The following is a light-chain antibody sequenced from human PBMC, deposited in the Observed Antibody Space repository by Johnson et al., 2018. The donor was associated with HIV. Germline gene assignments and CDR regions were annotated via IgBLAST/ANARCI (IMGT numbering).Light chain of an antibody. V-gene: IGLV1-51*02. J-gene: IGLJ1*01. CDR1: SSNIGNSY. CDR3: GTWDSSLGAWV. Sequence: QPVLTQPPSVSAAPGQKVTISCSGSSSNIGNSYVSWYQQLPGTAPKLLIHENKKRPSGIPDRFSGSKSGTSATLDITGLQTGDEADYYCGTWDSSLGAWVFGTGTKVTVL. CDR2: ENK.